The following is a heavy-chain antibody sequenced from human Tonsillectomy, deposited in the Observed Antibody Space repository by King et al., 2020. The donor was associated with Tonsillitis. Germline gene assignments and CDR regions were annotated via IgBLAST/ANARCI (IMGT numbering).Heavy chain of an antibody. CDR2: ISYDGSNK. D-gene: IGHD4-17*01. CDR1: GFTFSSYG. CDR3: AKNLVCRGDYVGPAPNYYYYYGMDV. Sequence: VQLVESGGGVVQPGRSLRLSCAASGFTFSSYGMYWVRQAPGKGLEWVAFISYDGSNKYYADSVKGRFTISRDNSKNTLYLQMNRLRAEDTAVYYCAKNLVCRGDYVGPAPNYYYYYGMDVWGQGTTVTVSS. J-gene: IGHJ6*02. V-gene: IGHV3-30*18.